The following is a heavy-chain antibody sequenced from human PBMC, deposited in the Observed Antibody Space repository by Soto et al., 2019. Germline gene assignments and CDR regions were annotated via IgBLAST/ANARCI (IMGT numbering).Heavy chain of an antibody. Sequence: GGSLRLSCAASGFTFSSYWMHWVRQAPGKGLVWVSRINSDGSSTSYADSVKGRFTISRDNAKNTLYLQMNSLRAEDTAVYYCARDRGGSYYGPGWYFDLWGRGTLVTVSS. CDR2: INSDGSST. CDR3: ARDRGGSYYGPGWYFDL. D-gene: IGHD1-26*01. CDR1: GFTFSSYW. V-gene: IGHV3-74*01. J-gene: IGHJ2*01.